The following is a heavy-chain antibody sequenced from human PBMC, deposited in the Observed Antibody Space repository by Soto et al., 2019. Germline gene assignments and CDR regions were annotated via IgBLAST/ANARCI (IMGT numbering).Heavy chain of an antibody. CDR1: GYSFTSYW. V-gene: IGHV5-51*01. J-gene: IGHJ4*02. D-gene: IGHD6-6*01. Sequence: GESLKISCKGSGYSFTSYWIGWVRQMPGKGLEWMGIIYPGDPDTRYSPSFQGQVTISADKSISTAYLQWSSLKASDTAMYYCARSVMYSSSSADYWGQGTLVTVSS. CDR2: IYPGDPDT. CDR3: ARSVMYSSSSADY.